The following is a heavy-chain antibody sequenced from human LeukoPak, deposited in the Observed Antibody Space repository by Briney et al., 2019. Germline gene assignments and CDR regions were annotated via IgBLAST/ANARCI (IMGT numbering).Heavy chain of an antibody. CDR1: GFTFSSYG. CDR2: IWYDGSNK. Sequence: GRSLRLSCAASGFTFSSYGMHWVRQAPGKGLEWVAVIWYDGSNKYYADSVKGRFTISRDNSKNTLYLQMNSLRAEDTAVYYCARGSAWYSGSYSYYYYGMDVWGQGTTVTVSS. V-gene: IGHV3-33*01. CDR3: ARGSAWYSGSYSYYYYGMDV. D-gene: IGHD1-26*01. J-gene: IGHJ6*02.